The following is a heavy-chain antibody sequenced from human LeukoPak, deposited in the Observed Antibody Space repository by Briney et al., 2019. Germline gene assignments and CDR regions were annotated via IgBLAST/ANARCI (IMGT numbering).Heavy chain of an antibody. V-gene: IGHV1-18*01. CDR1: GYTFTSYG. CDR2: ISAYNGNT. CDR3: ARDASGSYFTTDAFDI. D-gene: IGHD1-26*01. J-gene: IGHJ3*02. Sequence: ASVKVSCKASGYTFTSYGISWVRQAPGQGLEWMGWISAYNGNTNYAQKLQGRVTMTTDTSTSTAYMELRSLRSDDTAVYYCARDASGSYFTTDAFDIWGQGTMVTVSS.